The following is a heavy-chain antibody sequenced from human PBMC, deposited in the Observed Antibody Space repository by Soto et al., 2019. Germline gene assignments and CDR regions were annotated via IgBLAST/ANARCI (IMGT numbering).Heavy chain of an antibody. D-gene: IGHD5-12*01. CDR3: ARDSGYDAFDI. J-gene: IGHJ3*02. V-gene: IGHV1-69*04. CDR2: IIPILGIA. Sequence: SIYPGSRGRQAPEQGLEWMGRIIPILGIANYAQKFQGRVTITADKSTSTAYMELSSLRSEDTAVYYCARDSGYDAFDIWGQGTMVTVSS. CDR1: SIYP.